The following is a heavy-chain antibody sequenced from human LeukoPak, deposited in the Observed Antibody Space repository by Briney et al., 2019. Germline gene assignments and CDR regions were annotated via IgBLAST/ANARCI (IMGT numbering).Heavy chain of an antibody. V-gene: IGHV3-30*02. CDR2: IRYDGSNK. J-gene: IGHJ4*02. D-gene: IGHD3-16*01. CDR1: GFTFISYG. CDR3: AKARFVSGSFPRGFDY. Sequence: PGGSLRLSCAASGFTFISYGMHWVRQAPGKGLEWVAFIRYDGSNKYYADSVKGRFTISRDNSKSTLYLQMNSLRAEDTAIYYCAKARFVSGSFPRGFDYWGQGTLVTVSS.